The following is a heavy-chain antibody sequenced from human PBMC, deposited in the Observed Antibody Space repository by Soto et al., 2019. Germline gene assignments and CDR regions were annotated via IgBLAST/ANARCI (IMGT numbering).Heavy chain of an antibody. CDR3: AKEDRAGFKS. Sequence: QVNLVQSGAEMKKSGSSVKVSCKVSGGDLTNSGISWVRQAPGQGLEWMGGIFPLLAMVDYSQKFQGRVTITAAESTNTAHTDLGSLRSEDTAVYYCAKEDRAGFKSWGQGTLVIVSS. CDR1: GGDLTNSG. D-gene: IGHD6-13*01. V-gene: IGHV1-69*04. J-gene: IGHJ4*02. CDR2: IFPLLAMV.